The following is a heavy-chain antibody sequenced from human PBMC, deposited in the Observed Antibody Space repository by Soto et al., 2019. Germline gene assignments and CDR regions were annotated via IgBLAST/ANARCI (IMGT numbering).Heavy chain of an antibody. D-gene: IGHD3-22*01. J-gene: IGHJ6*02. CDR2: IYYSGST. Sequence: QVQLQESGPGLVKPSQTLSLTCTVSGGSISSGGYYWSWIRQHPGKGLEWIGYIYYSGSTYYNPSLKSLVTISVDTSKNQFSLKLSSVTAADTAVYYCARINYYDSSGYFNKMFYYGMDVWGQGTTVTVSS. CDR3: ARINYYDSSGYFNKMFYYGMDV. V-gene: IGHV4-31*01. CDR1: GGSISSGGYY.